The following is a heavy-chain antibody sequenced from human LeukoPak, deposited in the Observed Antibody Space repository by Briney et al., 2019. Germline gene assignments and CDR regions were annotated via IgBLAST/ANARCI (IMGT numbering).Heavy chain of an antibody. D-gene: IGHD3-10*02. V-gene: IGHV3-48*01. CDR2: ISSSGSTI. J-gene: IGHJ6*04. CDR3: AELGITMIGGV. CDR1: GIILRSYS. Sequence: GGSLRLSCVASGIILRSYSMNWVRQAPGKGLEWVSYISSSGSTIYYADSVKGRFTISRDKAKNSLYLQMNSLRAEDTAVYYCAELGITMIGGVWGKGTTVTISS.